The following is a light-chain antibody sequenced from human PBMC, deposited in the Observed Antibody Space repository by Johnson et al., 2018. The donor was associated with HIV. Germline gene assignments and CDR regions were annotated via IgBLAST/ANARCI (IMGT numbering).Light chain of an antibody. Sequence: QSVLTQPPSVSAAPGQKVTISCSGSSSNIGNNYVSWYQQLPGTAPKLLIYDNTKRPSGFPDRFSGSTSAPSASLVFIALQTGDEADNSCGTWDRILSAVVVFVTGTKVTVL. CDR3: GTWDRILSAVVV. V-gene: IGLV1-51*02. CDR2: DNT. J-gene: IGLJ1*01. CDR1: SSNIGNNY.